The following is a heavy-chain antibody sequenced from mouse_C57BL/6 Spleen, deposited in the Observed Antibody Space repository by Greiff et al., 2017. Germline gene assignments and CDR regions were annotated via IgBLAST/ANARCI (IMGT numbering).Heavy chain of an antibody. CDR1: GYTFSSYA. Sequence: DVKLVESGGGLVKPGGSLKLSCAASGYTFSSYAMSWVRQTPGKRLEWVATISDGGSYTYYPDNVKGRFTISRDNAKNHLYLQMSHLRSEDTAMYYCARGDYCGSSQFAYWGQGTLVTVSA. CDR2: ISDGGSYT. D-gene: IGHD1-1*01. V-gene: IGHV5-4*03. J-gene: IGHJ3*01. CDR3: ARGDYCGSSQFAY.